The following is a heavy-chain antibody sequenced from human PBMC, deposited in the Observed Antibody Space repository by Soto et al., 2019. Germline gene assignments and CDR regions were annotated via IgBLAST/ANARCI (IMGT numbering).Heavy chain of an antibody. J-gene: IGHJ5*02. D-gene: IGHD6-13*01. Sequence: QVTVKDSGPVLVKPTETLTLTCTVSGFSLSNAGLGVSWIRPPPGKALEWLAHIFSNDEKSYSTSLQSRLTLSKDTSKSQVVLIMTNMDPVDTATYYCASTYSTSWYWFDTWGQGTLVTVSS. CDR3: ASTYSTSWYWFDT. CDR2: IFSNDEK. V-gene: IGHV2-26*04. CDR1: GFSLSNAGLG.